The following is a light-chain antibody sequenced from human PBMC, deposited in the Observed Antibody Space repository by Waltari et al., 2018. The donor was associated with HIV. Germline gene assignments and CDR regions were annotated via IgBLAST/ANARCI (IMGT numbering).Light chain of an antibody. J-gene: IGLJ3*02. V-gene: IGLV2-11*01. CDR2: DVS. CDR3: CSYTGSYTWV. Sequence: QSALTQPRPVSGSPGQAVTISCTGTSSAVGGHNFVSWYHQHPGQAPKLVIYDVSKWPSGVPDRFSGSKSGNTASLTISGLQAEDEADYYCCSYTGSYTWVFGGGTELTVL. CDR1: SSAVGGHNF.